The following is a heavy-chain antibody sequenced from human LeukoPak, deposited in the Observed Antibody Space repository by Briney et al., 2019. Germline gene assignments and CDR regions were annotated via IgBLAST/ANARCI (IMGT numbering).Heavy chain of an antibody. CDR3: AKVDRRSDLPYYFDY. CDR1: GYTFSSYG. V-gene: IGHV3-23*01. CDR2: ISASGGST. J-gene: IGHJ4*02. Sequence: GGTLRLSCAASGYTFSSYGMSWVRQAPGKGLEWVSGISASGGSTYHADSVKGRFTISRDNSKNTMYLQMNSLRAEDTAVYYCAKVDRRSDLPYYFDYWGRGTLVTVSS.